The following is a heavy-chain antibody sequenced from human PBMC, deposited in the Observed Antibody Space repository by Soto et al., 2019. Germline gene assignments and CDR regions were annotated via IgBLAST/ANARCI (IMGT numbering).Heavy chain of an antibody. J-gene: IGHJ3*02. CDR2: IYSAGNT. CDR3: ARPYYYDSSGYYGAWAFDI. V-gene: IGHV3-66*04. Sequence: GGSLRLSCAASGFTVSSNYMSWVRQAPGKGLEWISIIYSAGNTYYADSVKGRFTISRDNAKNSLSLQINSLRAEDTAVYYCARPYYYDSSGYYGAWAFDIWGQGTMVTVSS. D-gene: IGHD3-22*01. CDR1: GFTVSSNY.